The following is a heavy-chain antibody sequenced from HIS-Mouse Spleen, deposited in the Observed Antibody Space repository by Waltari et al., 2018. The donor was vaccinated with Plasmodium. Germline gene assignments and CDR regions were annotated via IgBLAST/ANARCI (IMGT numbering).Heavy chain of an antibody. D-gene: IGHD5-18*01. CDR1: GFTVSSNY. J-gene: IGHJ4*02. CDR3: ARLGIPYVDTAMAVGY. CDR2: IYSGGST. V-gene: IGHV3-66*01. Sequence: EVQLVESGGGLVQPGGSLRLSCAASGFTVSSNYMSWVRQAPGKGLWWVSVIYSGGSTDYADSVKGRFTISRDNSKNTLYLQMNSLRAEDTAVYYCARLGIPYVDTAMAVGYWGQGTLVTVSS.